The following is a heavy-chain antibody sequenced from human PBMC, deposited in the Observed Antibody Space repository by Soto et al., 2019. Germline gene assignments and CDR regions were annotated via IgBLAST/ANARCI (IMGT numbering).Heavy chain of an antibody. CDR1: GFTFSSYW. D-gene: IGHD3-10*01. CDR2: IKQDGSEK. J-gene: IGHJ4*02. CDR3: ARAYGSGSLSGY. V-gene: IGHV3-7*01. Sequence: EVQLVESGGGLVQPGGSLRLSCEASGFTFSSYWMSWVRQAPGKGLEWVANIKQDGSEKYNVDFVKGRFTISRDNAKNSLYLQMNSLRGEDTAVYYCARAYGSGSLSGYWGQGTLVIVSS.